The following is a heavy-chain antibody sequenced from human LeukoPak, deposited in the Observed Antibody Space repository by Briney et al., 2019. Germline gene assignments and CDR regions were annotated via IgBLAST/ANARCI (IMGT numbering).Heavy chain of an antibody. J-gene: IGHJ4*02. CDR2: IHHDGRI. V-gene: IGHV4/OR15-8*01. CDR1: GGSIDSTNW. D-gene: IGHD3-3*01. CDR3: ASLTRRITIFGVVIIEPGKFDY. Sequence: PSETLSLTCDVSGGSIDSTNWWNWVRQPPGKGLEWIGEIHHDGRINYNPSLKSRVTISVDTSKNQFSLKLSSVTAADTAVYYCASLTRRITIFGVVIIEPGKFDYWGQGTLVTVSS.